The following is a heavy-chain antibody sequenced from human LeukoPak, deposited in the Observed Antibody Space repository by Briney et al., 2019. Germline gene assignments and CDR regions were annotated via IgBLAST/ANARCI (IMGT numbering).Heavy chain of an antibody. V-gene: IGHV3-21*01. Sequence: GGSLRLSCAASGFSFSSYPMNWVRQAPGKGLEWVSSISSSRTYIYYADSVKGRFTISRDNAKNSLYLQMNGLRAEDTAVYYCARDGAVLRYFDWLPPVGNFDYWGQGTLVTVSS. CDR3: ARDGAVLRYFDWLPPVGNFDY. CDR2: ISSSRTYI. J-gene: IGHJ4*02. CDR1: GFSFSSYP. D-gene: IGHD3-9*01.